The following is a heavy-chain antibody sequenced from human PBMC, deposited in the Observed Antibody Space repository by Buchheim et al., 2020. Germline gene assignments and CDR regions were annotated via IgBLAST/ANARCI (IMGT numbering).Heavy chain of an antibody. CDR1: GFTFSSYW. Sequence: EVQLVESGGGLVQPGGSLRLSCAASGFTFSSYWMHWVRQAPGKGLVWVSRINSDGSSTSYADSVKGRSTISRDNAKNTLYLQMSSLKAEDTAVYYCARDHDYSGWYTEYFQHWGQGTL. V-gene: IGHV3-74*01. CDR3: ARDHDYSGWYTEYFQH. J-gene: IGHJ1*01. D-gene: IGHD6-19*01. CDR2: INSDGSST.